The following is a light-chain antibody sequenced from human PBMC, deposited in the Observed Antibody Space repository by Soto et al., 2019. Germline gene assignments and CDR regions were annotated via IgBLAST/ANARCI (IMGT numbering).Light chain of an antibody. J-gene: IGKJ4*01. CDR3: QQRSNWPALT. CDR1: QSVSSD. Sequence: EIVLTQSPATLSLSPGERATLSCRASQSVSSDLAWYQQKPGQAPRLLIYDASNRATGIPARFSGSGSGTDFTLTISSLEPEDFAVYYCQQRSNWPALTFGGGTKVEMK. CDR2: DAS. V-gene: IGKV3-11*01.